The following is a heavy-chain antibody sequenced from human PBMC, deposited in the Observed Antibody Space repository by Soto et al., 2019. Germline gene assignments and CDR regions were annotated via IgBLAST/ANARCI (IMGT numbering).Heavy chain of an antibody. Sequence: GGSLRLSCAASGFTFSSYAMHWVRQAPGKGLEWVAVISYDGSNKYYADSVKGRFTISRDNSKNTLYLQMNSLRAEDTAVHYCARDLDDSSGYAIDYWGQGTLVTVSS. D-gene: IGHD3-22*01. CDR2: ISYDGSNK. CDR1: GFTFSSYA. CDR3: ARDLDDSSGYAIDY. J-gene: IGHJ4*02. V-gene: IGHV3-30-3*01.